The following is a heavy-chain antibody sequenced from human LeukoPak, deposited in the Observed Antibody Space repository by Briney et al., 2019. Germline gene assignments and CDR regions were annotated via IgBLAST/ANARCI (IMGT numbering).Heavy chain of an antibody. J-gene: IGHJ4*02. CDR2: IYYSGST. Sequence: SETLSLNCSVSGVSISSLHWRWLRQPPGKGLEWVGYIYYSGSTNYNPSLRSRATISVDTPKNQFSLKLSSVTAADTAVYYCARTMVRGVTFDYWGQGTLVTVSS. V-gene: IGHV4-59*01. CDR1: GVSISSLH. D-gene: IGHD3-10*01. CDR3: ARTMVRGVTFDY.